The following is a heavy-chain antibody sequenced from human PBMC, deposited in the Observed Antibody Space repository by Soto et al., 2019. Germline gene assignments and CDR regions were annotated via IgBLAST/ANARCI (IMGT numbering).Heavy chain of an antibody. D-gene: IGHD1-26*01. CDR3: ARSGVGGWFDP. CDR1: GGSISSYY. J-gene: IGHJ5*02. V-gene: IGHV4-59*08. Sequence: SETLSLTCTVSGGSISSYYWSWIRQPPGKGLEWIGYIYYSGSTNYNPSLKSRVTISVDTSKNQFSLKLSSVTAADTAVYYCARSGVGGWFDPWGQGTLVTVSS. CDR2: IYYSGST.